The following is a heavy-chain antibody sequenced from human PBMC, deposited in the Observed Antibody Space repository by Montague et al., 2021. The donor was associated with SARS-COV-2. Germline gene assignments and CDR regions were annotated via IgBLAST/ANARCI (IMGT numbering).Heavy chain of an antibody. V-gene: IGHV6-1*01. J-gene: IGHJ6*02. CDR1: GDSVSSNSAT. CDR2: TYYRSKWYN. D-gene: IGHD1-1*01. Sequence: CAISGDSVSSNSATWNWVRQSPSGGLEWLGRTYYRSKWYNGYAVSVRGRVTINPDTSRNQFSLQLNSVTPEDTAIYYCTSGREGNYNVMDVWGQGTTVTVSS. CDR3: TSGREGNYNVMDV.